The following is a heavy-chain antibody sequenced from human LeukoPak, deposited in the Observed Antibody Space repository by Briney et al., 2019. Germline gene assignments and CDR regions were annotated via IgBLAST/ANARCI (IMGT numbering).Heavy chain of an antibody. V-gene: IGHV3-23*01. Sequence: PGGSLRLSCAASGFTFSSYAMSWVRQAPGKGLEWVSGMSGSDGTTYFADSVKGRFTISRDNSKNTLYLQMYSLRADDTAVYCCARGPLLYFDYWGQGTLVTVSS. CDR3: ARGPLLYFDY. J-gene: IGHJ4*02. CDR1: GFTFSSYA. CDR2: MSGSDGTT.